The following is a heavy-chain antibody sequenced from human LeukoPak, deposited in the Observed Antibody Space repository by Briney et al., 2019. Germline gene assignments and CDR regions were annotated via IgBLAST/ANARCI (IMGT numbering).Heavy chain of an antibody. CDR2: IYYSGST. D-gene: IGHD2-2*01. Sequence: PSETLSLTCTVSGGSISSYYWSWIRQPPGKGLEWIGYIYYSGSTNYNPSLKSRVTISVDTSKNQFSLKLSSVTAADTAVYYCARGGRSAANAFDIWGQGTMVTVSS. CDR3: ARGGRSAANAFDI. J-gene: IGHJ3*02. V-gene: IGHV4-59*01. CDR1: GGSISSYY.